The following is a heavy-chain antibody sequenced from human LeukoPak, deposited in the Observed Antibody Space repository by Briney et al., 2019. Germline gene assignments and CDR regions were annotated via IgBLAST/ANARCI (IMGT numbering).Heavy chain of an antibody. Sequence: GGSLRLSCAASGFTFSTYWMHWGRDAPGKGVGWVSRIKSDGRTNYADSVKGRFTISTDNAKNTVSLQMNSLRAEHTGVYYCARAPSEIGGYYPEYFRRWGQRTLLTDSS. CDR3: ARAPSEIGGYYPEYFRR. CDR2: IKSDGRT. D-gene: IGHD3-22*01. J-gene: IGHJ1*01. V-gene: IGHV3-74*01. CDR1: GFTFSTYW.